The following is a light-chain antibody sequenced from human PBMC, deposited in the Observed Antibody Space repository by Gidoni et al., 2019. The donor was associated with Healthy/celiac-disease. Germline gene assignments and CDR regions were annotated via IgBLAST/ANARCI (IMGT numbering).Light chain of an antibody. V-gene: IGKV3-20*01. CDR1: QSVSSSY. J-gene: IGKJ1*01. CDR3: KQYSSSPPWT. Sequence: EIVLTQSPGTLSLSPGERATLSCRASQSVSSSYLAWYQQKPGQAPRLLIYGASSRATGIPDRFSGSGSGTDFTLTISGLEPEDFAVYYCKQYSSSPPWTFGQGTKVEIK. CDR2: GAS.